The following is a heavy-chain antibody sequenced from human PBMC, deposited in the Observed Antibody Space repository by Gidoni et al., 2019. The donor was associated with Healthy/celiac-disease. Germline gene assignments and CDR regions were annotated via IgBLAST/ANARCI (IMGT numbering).Heavy chain of an antibody. D-gene: IGHD2-21*02. CDR1: GGSFSGYY. J-gene: IGHJ5*02. Sequence: QVQLQQWGAGLLKPSETLSLTCAVYGGSFSGYYWSWIRQPPGKGLEWIGVINHSGSTNYNPSLKSRVTISVDTSKNQFSLKLSSVTAADTAVYYCARVSLVVVTATNWFDPWGQGTLVTVSS. CDR3: ARVSLVVVTATNWFDP. CDR2: INHSGST. V-gene: IGHV4-34*01.